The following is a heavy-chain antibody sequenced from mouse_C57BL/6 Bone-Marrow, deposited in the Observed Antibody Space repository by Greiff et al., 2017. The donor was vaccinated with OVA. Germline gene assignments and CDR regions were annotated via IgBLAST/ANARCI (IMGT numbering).Heavy chain of an antibody. CDR2: INPSSGYT. CDR1: GYTFTSYT. J-gene: IGHJ2*01. Sequence: VQGVESGAELARPGASVKMSCKASGYTFTSYTMHWVKQRPGQGLEWIGYINPSSGYTKYNQKFKDKATLTADKSSSTAYMQLSSLTSEDSAVYYCARVDSSGYVAYYWGQGTTLTVSS. V-gene: IGHV1-4*01. D-gene: IGHD3-2*02. CDR3: ARVDSSGYVAYY.